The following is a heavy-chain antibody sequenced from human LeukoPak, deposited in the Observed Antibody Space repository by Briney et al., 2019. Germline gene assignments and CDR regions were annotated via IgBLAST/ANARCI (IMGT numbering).Heavy chain of an antibody. CDR3: ARERITMVRGVPYFDY. Sequence: SVKVSCKASGGTFSTHAVSWVRQAPGQGPEWMGRIIPEFGTANYAQNFQGRVTITTDESTSTAYMELSSLRSEDTAMYYCARERITMVRGVPYFDYWGQGTLVTVSS. J-gene: IGHJ4*02. CDR1: GGTFSTHA. D-gene: IGHD3-10*01. CDR2: IIPEFGTA. V-gene: IGHV1-69*05.